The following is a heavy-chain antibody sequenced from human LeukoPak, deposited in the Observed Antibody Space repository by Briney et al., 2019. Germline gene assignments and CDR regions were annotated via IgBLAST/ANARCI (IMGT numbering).Heavy chain of an antibody. V-gene: IGHV3-74*01. CDR1: GFTFSSYW. CDR2: INSDGSST. Sequence: PGGSLRLSCAASGFTFSSYWMHWVRQAPGKGLVWVSRINSDGSSTTYADSVKGRFTISRDNAKSTLYLQMNSLGAEDTAVYYCARDPWGYRAGVMDLWGQGTLLTVSS. CDR3: ARDPWGYRAGVMDL. D-gene: IGHD5-18*01. J-gene: IGHJ4*02.